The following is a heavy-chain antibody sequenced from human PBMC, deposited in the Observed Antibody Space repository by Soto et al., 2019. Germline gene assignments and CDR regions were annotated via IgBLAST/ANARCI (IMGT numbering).Heavy chain of an antibody. J-gene: IGHJ3*02. CDR3: ARRSSSGYWFFDAFDI. Sequence: LKISCGGSGYSFTVYWIAWVRQMPGKGLEWMGIIYPGDSDTRYSPSFQGQVTISADKSISTAYLQWSSLKASDTAMYYCARRSSSGYWFFDAFDIWGQGTMVTVSS. V-gene: IGHV5-51*01. D-gene: IGHD3-22*01. CDR1: GYSFTVYW. CDR2: IYPGDSDT.